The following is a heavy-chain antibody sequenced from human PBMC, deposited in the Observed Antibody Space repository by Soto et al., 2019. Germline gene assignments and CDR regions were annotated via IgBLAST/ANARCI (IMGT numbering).Heavy chain of an antibody. D-gene: IGHD1-26*01. V-gene: IGHV3-30*18. Sequence: QVQLVESGGGVVQPGRSLRLSCAASGLTFSSYGMHWVRQAPGKGLEWVAVISYDGSNKYYADSVKGRFTISRDNSKNTLYLQMNSLRAEDTAVYYCAKDRPSGSRPYYYGMDVWCQGTTVTVSS. CDR2: ISYDGSNK. CDR1: GLTFSSYG. CDR3: AKDRPSGSRPYYYGMDV. J-gene: IGHJ6*02.